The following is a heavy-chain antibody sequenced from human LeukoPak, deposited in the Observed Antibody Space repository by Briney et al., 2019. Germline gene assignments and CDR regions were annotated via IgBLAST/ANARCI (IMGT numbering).Heavy chain of an antibody. V-gene: IGHV4-34*01. CDR2: INHSGST. CDR1: GGSFSGYY. D-gene: IGHD3-22*01. CDR3: ARVGPGDYYDSSGYYYERPPDY. Sequence: SETLSLTCAVYGGSFSGYYWSWIRQPPGKGLEWIGEINHSGSTNYNPSLKSRVTISVDTSKNQFSLKLSSVTAADTAVYYCARVGPGDYYDSSGYYYERPPDYWGQGTLVTVSS. J-gene: IGHJ4*02.